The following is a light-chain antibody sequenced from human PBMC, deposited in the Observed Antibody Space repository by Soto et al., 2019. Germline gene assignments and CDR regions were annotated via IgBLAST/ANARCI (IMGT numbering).Light chain of an antibody. CDR1: SSDVGCYNY. V-gene: IGLV2-11*01. J-gene: IGLJ1*01. Sequence: QSALTQPRSVSGSPEQSVTISCTGTSSDVGCYNYVSWYQQHPGKAPKLMIYDVSKRPSGVPDRFSGSKSGTTASLTISGLQAEDEADYYCCSYAGSYSLVFGTGTKLTVL. CDR2: DVS. CDR3: CSYAGSYSLV.